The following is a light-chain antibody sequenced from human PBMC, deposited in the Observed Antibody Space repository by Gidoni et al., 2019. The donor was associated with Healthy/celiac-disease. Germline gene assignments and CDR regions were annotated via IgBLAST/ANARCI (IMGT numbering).Light chain of an antibody. CDR3: QVWDSSSDHVV. V-gene: IGLV3-21*04. CDR1: NIGSKS. J-gene: IGLJ2*01. CDR2: YDS. Sequence: SYVLTQEPSVSVGPGKTARITCGGNNIGSKSVHWYQQKPGQAPVLVIYYDSDRPSGIPERFSGSNSGNTATLTISRVEAGDEADYYCQVWDSSSDHVVFGGGTKLTVL.